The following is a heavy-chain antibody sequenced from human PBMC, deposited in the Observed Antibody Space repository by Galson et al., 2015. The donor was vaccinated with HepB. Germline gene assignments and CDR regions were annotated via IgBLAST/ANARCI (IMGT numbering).Heavy chain of an antibody. J-gene: IGHJ5*02. CDR1: GYSFTTYG. V-gene: IGHV1-18*01. CDR3: ARVVREKYQLPHRGVGWFDP. Sequence: SVKVSCKASGYSFTTYGITWVRQAPGQGLEWMGWISTYNGNTNYAQKFQGRVTLTTETSTSTAYMELRSLRFDDTAVYYCARVVREKYQLPHRGVGWFDPWGQGTLVTVSS. CDR2: ISTYNGNT. D-gene: IGHD2-2*01.